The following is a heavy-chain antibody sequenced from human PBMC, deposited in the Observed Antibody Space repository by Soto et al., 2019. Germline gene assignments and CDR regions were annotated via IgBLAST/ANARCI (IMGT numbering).Heavy chain of an antibody. Sequence: TLSLTFPFSCWPIISGDYHLGLIRQPPGKGLEWIASIKYSGTTFYNPSLKSRVTLSVDTSKNQFALKLSSVTAAETAVYYCARHGITGSYYGAFDIWGQGTMVT. D-gene: IGHD1-26*01. V-gene: IGHV4-39*01. CDR1: CWPIISGDYH. J-gene: IGHJ3*02. CDR3: ARHGITGSYYGAFDI. CDR2: IKYSGTT.